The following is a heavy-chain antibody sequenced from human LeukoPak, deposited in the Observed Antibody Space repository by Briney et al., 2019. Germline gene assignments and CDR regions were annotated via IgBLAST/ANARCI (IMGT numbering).Heavy chain of an antibody. V-gene: IGHV3-7*01. CDR2: IKEDGGER. Sequence: GGSLRLSCAASGFTFTTYTMTWVRQAPGRGLEWVANIKEDGGERNYVDSVEGRFAISRDNAKNSIYLQMNSLRVEDTAVYYCAREYCGVDYWGQGTLVTVSS. J-gene: IGHJ4*02. CDR1: GFTFTTYT. D-gene: IGHD2-8*02. CDR3: AREYCGVDY.